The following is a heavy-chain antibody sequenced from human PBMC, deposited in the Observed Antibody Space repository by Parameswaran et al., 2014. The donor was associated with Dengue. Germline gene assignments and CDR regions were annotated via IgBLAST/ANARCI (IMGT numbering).Heavy chain of an antibody. CDR3: AREEDYYGSDYMDV. D-gene: IGHD3-10*01. Sequence: KWIRQPPGKGLEWVSYISNSGSTMYYADSVKGRFTISRDNAKNSLYLQMSSLRAEDTAVYYCAREEDYYGSDYMDVWGNGTTVTVSS. V-gene: IGHV3-48*03. CDR2: ISNSGSTM. J-gene: IGHJ6*03.